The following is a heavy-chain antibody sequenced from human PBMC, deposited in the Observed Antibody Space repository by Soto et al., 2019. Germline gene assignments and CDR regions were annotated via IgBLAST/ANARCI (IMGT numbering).Heavy chain of an antibody. J-gene: IGHJ6*04. CDR2: INHRGST. Sequence: SETLSLTCSVYGGSFSDYYWSWIRQPPGKGLEWIGEINHRGSTNYNPSLKSRVTISVHTSKNQFSLKLSSVTAADTAVYYCARARKGSGSDYYYHYGMDVWGKGTTVTSPQ. CDR1: GGSFSDYY. CDR3: ARARKGSGSDYYYHYGMDV. D-gene: IGHD3-3*01. V-gene: IGHV4-34*01.